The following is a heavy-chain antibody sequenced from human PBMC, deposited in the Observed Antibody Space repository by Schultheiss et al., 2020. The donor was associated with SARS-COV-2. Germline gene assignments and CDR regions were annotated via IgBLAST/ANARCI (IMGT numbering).Heavy chain of an antibody. J-gene: IGHJ5*02. D-gene: IGHD6-13*01. CDR2: IAANGVDT. Sequence: GGSLRLSCAASGFTFTNYAMTWVRQAPGKGLEWITSIAANGVDTYHADSVKGRFTISRDNSKNTLYLQMNSLRAEDTAVYYCARGVGSSWFDPWGQGTLVTVSS. CDR1: GFTFTNYA. CDR3: ARGVGSSWFDP. V-gene: IGHV3-23*01.